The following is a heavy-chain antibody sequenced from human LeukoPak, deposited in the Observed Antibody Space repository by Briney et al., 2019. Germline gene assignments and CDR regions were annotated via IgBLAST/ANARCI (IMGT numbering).Heavy chain of an antibody. J-gene: IGHJ4*02. CDR3: ARGRFSGYGAD. D-gene: IGHD5-12*01. Sequence: ASLKVSCKASGYTFTGYYMHWVRQAPGQGLEWMGWINPNSGATNFAQKFQGRVSMTRDTSISTAYMELSSLTSDDTAVYYCARGRFSGYGADWGQGTLVTVSS. CDR1: GYTFTGYY. V-gene: IGHV1-2*02. CDR2: INPNSGAT.